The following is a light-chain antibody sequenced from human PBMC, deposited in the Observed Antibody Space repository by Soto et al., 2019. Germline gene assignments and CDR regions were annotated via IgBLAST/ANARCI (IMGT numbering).Light chain of an antibody. CDR3: QVWDSSSDHLV. V-gene: IGLV3-21*02. CDR1: NIGNKN. J-gene: IGLJ1*01. CDR2: DDS. Sequence: SYELTQPPSVSVAPGQTARITCGGNNIGNKNVHWYQQKPGQAPVLVVYDDSDRPSGIPDRLPGSNSGNTATLTISRVEAGDEADYYCQVWDSSSDHLVFXPGTKVTVL.